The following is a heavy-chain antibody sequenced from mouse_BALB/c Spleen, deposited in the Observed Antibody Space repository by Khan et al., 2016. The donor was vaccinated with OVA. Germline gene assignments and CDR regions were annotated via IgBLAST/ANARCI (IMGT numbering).Heavy chain of an antibody. D-gene: IGHD2-1*01. Sequence: EVQLVESGGGLVKPGGSLKLSCAASGFSFSSYTMSWVCQTPEKRLEWVATISSGSTYTYYPDSVKGRFTISRDNAKNTLYLQMSSLKSEDTAMYYCTRDGNYAHWYFDVWGAGTTVTVSS. CDR1: GFSFSSYT. V-gene: IGHV5-6-4*01. CDR2: ISSGSTYT. CDR3: TRDGNYAHWYFDV. J-gene: IGHJ1*01.